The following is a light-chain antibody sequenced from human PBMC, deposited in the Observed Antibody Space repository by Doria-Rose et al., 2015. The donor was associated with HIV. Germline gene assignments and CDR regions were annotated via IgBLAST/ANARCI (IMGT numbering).Light chain of an antibody. CDR3: HQYGTSWT. V-gene: IGKV3-20*01. J-gene: IGKJ1*01. Sequence: TQSPGTLSLSPGERATLSCRASQSFSSTYLAWYQQKPGQAPSLLIYDGSTRATGIPDRVSARWSRTDFTLTINRLEPEDFALYYCHQYGTSWTFGQGTKVEI. CDR2: DGS. CDR1: QSFSSTY.